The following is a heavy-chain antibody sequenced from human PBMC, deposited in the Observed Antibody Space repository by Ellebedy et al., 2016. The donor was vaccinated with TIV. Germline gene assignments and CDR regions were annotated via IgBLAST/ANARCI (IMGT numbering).Heavy chain of an antibody. Sequence: GESLKISXAASGFTFSSYTMNWVRQAPGKGLEWVSYISSRSSTIYYADSVKGRFTISRDNAKNSLSLQMNSLRVEDTAVYYCAREGYCSSTSCNSDVFHIWGQGTMVTVSS. CDR3: AREGYCSSTSCNSDVFHI. J-gene: IGHJ3*02. V-gene: IGHV3-48*01. CDR1: GFTFSSYT. CDR2: ISSRSSTI. D-gene: IGHD2-2*02.